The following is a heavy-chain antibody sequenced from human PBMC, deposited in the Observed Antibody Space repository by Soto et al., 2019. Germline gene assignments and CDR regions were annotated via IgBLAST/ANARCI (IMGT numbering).Heavy chain of an antibody. J-gene: IGHJ4*02. D-gene: IGHD6-6*01. CDR2: IYYSGST. V-gene: IGHV4-31*03. CDR3: AKNGLSSSPSAIDS. Sequence: PSETLSLTCTVSGGSISSGGYYWSWIRQHPGKGLEWIGYIYYSGSTYYNPSLKSRVTISVDTSKNTLFLQMNSLRAEDTAVYYCAKNGLSSSPSAIDSWGQGTLVTVSS. CDR1: GGSISSGGYY.